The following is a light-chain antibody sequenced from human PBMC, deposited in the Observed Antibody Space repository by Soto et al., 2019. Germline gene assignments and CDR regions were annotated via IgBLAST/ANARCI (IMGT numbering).Light chain of an antibody. CDR3: HVADSNRDHVV. CDR1: NIGGKT. V-gene: IGLV3-21*04. CDR2: YDT. J-gene: IGLJ3*02. Sequence: SYVLTQPPSVSVAPGKTASITCGGNNIGGKTVHWFQQKPGQAPVVVLYYDTHRPSGIPERFSGSNSGNTATLSISRVERGDEAYYYCHVADSNRDHVVFGGGTELTVL.